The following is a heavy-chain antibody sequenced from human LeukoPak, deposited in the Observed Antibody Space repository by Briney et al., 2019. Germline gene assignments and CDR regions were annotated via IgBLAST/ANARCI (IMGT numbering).Heavy chain of an antibody. V-gene: IGHV3-48*01. D-gene: IGHD6-19*01. CDR1: GFPFSSYS. CDR2: ISGNGNSI. J-gene: IGHJ4*02. Sequence: PGGSLRLSCAASGFPFSSYSMNWLRQAPGKGLEWLSFISGNGNSIYYADSVKGRFTISRDNAKSSLSLQMHSLAAEDTAVYYCARERCSSFKSDFDHWGQGTLVTVS. CDR3: ARERCSSFKSDFDH.